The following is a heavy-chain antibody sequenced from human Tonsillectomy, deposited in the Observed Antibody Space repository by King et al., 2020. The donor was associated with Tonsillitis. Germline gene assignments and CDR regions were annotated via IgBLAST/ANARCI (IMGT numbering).Heavy chain of an antibody. V-gene: IGHV3-23*04. Sequence: VQLVESGGGLVQPGGSLRLSCAASGFTFSSYAMSWVRQAPGKGLEWVSAISGSGGSTYYADSVKGRFTISRDNSKNTLYRQMNSLRAEDTAVYYCANPYGAYRQRMDYWGQGTLVTVSS. D-gene: IGHD4-17*01. CDR3: ANPYGAYRQRMDY. CDR2: ISGSGGST. J-gene: IGHJ4*02. CDR1: GFTFSSYA.